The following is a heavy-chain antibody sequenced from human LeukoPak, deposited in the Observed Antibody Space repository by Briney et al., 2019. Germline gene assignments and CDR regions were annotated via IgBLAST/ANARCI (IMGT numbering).Heavy chain of an antibody. V-gene: IGHV4-39*07. D-gene: IGHD6-13*01. J-gene: IGHJ4*02. CDR1: GGSIFSSSYH. CDR3: ARLGASSSWYYFDY. Sequence: SETLSLTCTVSGGSIFSSSYHWGWIRQPPGKGLEWIGSIYYSGSTYYNPSLKSRVTISVDTSKNKFSLKLSSVTAADTAVYYCARLGASSSWYYFDYWGQGTLVTVSS. CDR2: IYYSGST.